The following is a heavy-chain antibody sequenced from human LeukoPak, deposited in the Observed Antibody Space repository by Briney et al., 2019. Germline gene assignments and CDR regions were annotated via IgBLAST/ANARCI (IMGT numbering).Heavy chain of an antibody. CDR2: IYYSGST. Sequence: SETQSLTCTVSGGSISSGDYYWSWIRQPPGKGLEWIGYIYYSGSTYYNPPLKSRVTISVDTSKNQFSLKLSSVTAADTAVYYCARAPVGATRYFDYWGQGTLVTVSS. CDR3: ARAPVGATRYFDY. CDR1: GGSISSGDYY. J-gene: IGHJ4*02. D-gene: IGHD1-26*01. V-gene: IGHV4-30-4*08.